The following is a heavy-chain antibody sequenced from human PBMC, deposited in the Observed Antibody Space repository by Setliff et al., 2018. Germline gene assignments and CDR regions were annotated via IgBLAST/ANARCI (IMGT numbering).Heavy chain of an antibody. Sequence: SETLSLTCTVSGGSVSSGDYYWIWIRQPPGKGLEWIGYIYYSGSTYYNPSLKSRVTISVDTSKNQFSLKLSSVTAADTAVYYCARGAGSVDYWGQGTLVTVSS. V-gene: IGHV4-30-4*08. J-gene: IGHJ4*02. CDR2: IYYSGST. CDR1: GGSVSSGDYY. CDR3: ARGAGSVDY.